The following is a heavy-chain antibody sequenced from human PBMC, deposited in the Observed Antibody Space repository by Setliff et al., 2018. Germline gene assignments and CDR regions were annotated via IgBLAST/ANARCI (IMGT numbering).Heavy chain of an antibody. Sequence: ASVKVSCKASGYTFTSFFHQWVRQAPGQGLEWLGWINSNSGSTTYAQKFQGRVTMSRDTSINTVYMELKSLTSDDSAVYYCAREVPGYSGALDFWGRGTLVTVSS. D-gene: IGHD5-12*01. V-gene: IGHV1-2*02. CDR2: INSNSGST. CDR1: GYTFTSFF. J-gene: IGHJ5*01. CDR3: AREVPGYSGALDF.